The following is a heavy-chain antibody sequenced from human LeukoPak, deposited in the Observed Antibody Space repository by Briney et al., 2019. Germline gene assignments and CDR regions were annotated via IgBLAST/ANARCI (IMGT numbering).Heavy chain of an antibody. CDR2: IYYSGST. CDR3: ARRDFWAFDI. V-gene: IGHV4-59*01. J-gene: IGHJ3*02. Sequence: SETLSLTCTVSGGSISSYYWSWIRQPPGKGLEWIGYIYYSGSTNYNPYLKSRVTISVDTSKNQFSLKLSSVTAADTAVYYCARRDFWAFDIWGQGTMVTVSS. CDR1: GGSISSYY. D-gene: IGHD3-3*01.